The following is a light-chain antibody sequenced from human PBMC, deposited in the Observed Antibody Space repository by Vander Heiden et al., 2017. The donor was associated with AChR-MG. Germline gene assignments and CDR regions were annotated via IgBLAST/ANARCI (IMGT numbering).Light chain of an antibody. CDR1: QGIGIS. J-gene: IGKJ4*01. Sequence: DFTLTQSPFSLSASVGDSVTSTSRASQGIGISLVWSQQKSGRRPKRLIDAAATLQSEGPSRGSSGRSGTDGIITTSSLQADDGSAEYCQNYNRDSLAFGGGTKVEIK. CDR3: QNYNRDSLA. V-gene: IGKV1-27*01. CDR2: AAA.